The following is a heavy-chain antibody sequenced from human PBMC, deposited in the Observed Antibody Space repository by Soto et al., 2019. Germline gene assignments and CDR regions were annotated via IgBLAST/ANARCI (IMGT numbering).Heavy chain of an antibody. V-gene: IGHV4-31*03. CDR3: ARCSGEDQVKKNYYNAGD. CDR1: GDSISSGGSY. Sequence: SEALSLTCTLSGDSISSGGSYWSWIRQHPGKGLEWIGYIYYSGSTYYNPSLKSRVTISVDTSKNQFSLKVSSVTAPDTAGTVPARCSGEDQVKKNYYNAGDWVTGTMAT. D-gene: IGHD2-2*01. CDR2: IYYSGST. J-gene: IGHJ6*03.